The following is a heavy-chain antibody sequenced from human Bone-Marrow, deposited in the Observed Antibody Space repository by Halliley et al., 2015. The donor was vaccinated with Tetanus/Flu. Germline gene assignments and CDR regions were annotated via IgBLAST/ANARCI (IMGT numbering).Heavy chain of an antibody. CDR2: IRSSSSNI. V-gene: IGHV3-21*01. CDR3: ARRAYCSSTSCFDAFDI. Sequence: SLRLSCAASGFSFSDYAMNWVRQVPGKGLEWVSSIRSSSSNIYYADSVKGRFTISRDNAKNSLYLQMNSLRAEDTAVYYCARRAYCSSTSCFDAFDIWGQGTMVTVSS. J-gene: IGHJ3*02. D-gene: IGHD2-2*01. CDR1: GFSFSDYA.